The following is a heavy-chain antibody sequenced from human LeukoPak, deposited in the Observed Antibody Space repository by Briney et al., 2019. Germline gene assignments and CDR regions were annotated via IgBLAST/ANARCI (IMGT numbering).Heavy chain of an antibody. CDR2: TYYRSKWYN. CDR1: GDSVSSNSAA. J-gene: IGHJ6*02. CDR3: AITSGSYVTNYYRLDV. Sequence: SQTLSLACAISGDSVSSNSAAWNWTRQSPSRGLEWLGRTYYRSKWYNDYAVSVKSRITINPDTSKNQFSLQLNSVTPEDTAVYYCAITSGSYVTNYYRLDVWGQGTTVTVSS. D-gene: IGHD1-26*01. V-gene: IGHV6-1*01.